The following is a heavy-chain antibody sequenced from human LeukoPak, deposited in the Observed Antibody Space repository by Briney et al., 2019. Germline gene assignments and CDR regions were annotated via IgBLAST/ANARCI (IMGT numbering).Heavy chain of an antibody. V-gene: IGHV3-23*01. D-gene: IGHD3-10*01. CDR1: GFTFSSYA. CDR3: AKRSRRLTLVRGVPREDV. CDR2: ISGSGGST. J-gene: IGHJ6*02. Sequence: GSLRLSCAASGFTFSSYAMSWVRQAPGKGLEWVSAISGSGGSTYYADSVKGRSTISRDNSKNTLYLQMNSLRAEDTAVYYCAKRSRRLTLVRGVPREDVWGQGTTVTASS.